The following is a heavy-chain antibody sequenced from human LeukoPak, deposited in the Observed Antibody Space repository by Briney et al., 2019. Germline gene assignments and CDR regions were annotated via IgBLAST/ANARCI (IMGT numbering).Heavy chain of an antibody. J-gene: IGHJ2*01. V-gene: IGHV3-21*04. Sequence: PGGSLRLSCAASGFTFSSYSMNWVRQAPGKGLEWVSSISSSSSYIYYADSVKGRFTISRDNAKNSLYLQMNSLRAEDTAVYYCARHIANLVEMATPYWYFDLWGRGTLVTVSS. CDR2: ISSSSSYI. CDR1: GFTFSSYS. CDR3: ARHIANLVEMATPYWYFDL. D-gene: IGHD5-24*01.